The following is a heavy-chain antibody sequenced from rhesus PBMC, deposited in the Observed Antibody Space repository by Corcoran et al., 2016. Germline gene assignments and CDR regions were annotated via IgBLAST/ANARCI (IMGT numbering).Heavy chain of an antibody. V-gene: IGHV3S5*01. CDR1: GFTFSSYG. CDR3: ANNRGYFYY. CDR2: INSGGGST. J-gene: IGHJ4*01. Sequence: EVQLVETGGGLVQPGGSLKLSCAASGFTFSSYGMSWVRQAPGKGLEWVSAINSGGGSTYYADSVKGRFTIPRDNSKNTLSLQMNSLRAEDTAVYYCANNRGYFYYWGQGVLVTVSS.